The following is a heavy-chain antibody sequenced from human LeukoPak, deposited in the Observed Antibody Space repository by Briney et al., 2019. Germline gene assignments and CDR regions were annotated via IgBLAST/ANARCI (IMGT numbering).Heavy chain of an antibody. J-gene: IGHJ3*02. Sequence: GGSLRLSCAASGFTFDDYAMHWVRQAPGKGLEWVSGISWNSGSIGYADSVKGRFTISRDNAKNSLYLQMNSLRAENTALYYCAKDRGGYNYQDAFDIWGQGTMVTVSS. CDR1: GFTFDDYA. D-gene: IGHD5-24*01. CDR3: AKDRGGYNYQDAFDI. V-gene: IGHV3-9*01. CDR2: ISWNSGSI.